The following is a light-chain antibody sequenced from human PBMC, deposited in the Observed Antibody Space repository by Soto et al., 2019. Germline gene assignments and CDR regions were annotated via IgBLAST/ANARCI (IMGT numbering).Light chain of an antibody. Sequence: QSVLTQPPSASGSPGQSVTISCTGTSSDVGGYNYVSWYQQYPGKAPKLMIYEVSKRPSGVPDRFSGSKSGNTASLTVSGLQADDEADYYCSSYAGSNNVFGTGTKLTVL. CDR1: SSDVGGYNY. J-gene: IGLJ1*01. V-gene: IGLV2-8*01. CDR3: SSYAGSNNV. CDR2: EVS.